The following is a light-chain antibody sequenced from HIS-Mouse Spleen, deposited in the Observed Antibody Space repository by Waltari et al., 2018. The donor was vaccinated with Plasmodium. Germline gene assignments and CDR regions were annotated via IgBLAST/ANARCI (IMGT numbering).Light chain of an antibody. V-gene: IGLV3-10*01. CDR3: YSTDSSGNHRV. CDR1: ALPNNY. CDR2: EDS. Sequence: SYELTQPPSVSVSPGQTARNTCSGDALPNNYPYWYQQKSGQAPELAIYEDSKRPSGIPERFSGSSSGTMATLTISGAQVEDEADYYCYSTDSSGNHRVFGGGTKLTVL. J-gene: IGLJ3*02.